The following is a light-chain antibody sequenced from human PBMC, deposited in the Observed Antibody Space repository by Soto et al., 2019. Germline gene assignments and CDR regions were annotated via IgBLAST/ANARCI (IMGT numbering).Light chain of an antibody. CDR1: SSDFGGYNY. V-gene: IGLV2-11*01. CDR2: DVS. J-gene: IGLJ1*01. CDR3: CSYAGSYTLNV. Sequence: SVLTQPRSWSCARLRSVTIPCNVASSDFGGYNYVSWYQQRPLKAPKLMIYDVSGRPSGVPDRFSGSKSGNTASLTISGLQAEDEADYYCCSYAGSYTLNVFGTGTNATV.